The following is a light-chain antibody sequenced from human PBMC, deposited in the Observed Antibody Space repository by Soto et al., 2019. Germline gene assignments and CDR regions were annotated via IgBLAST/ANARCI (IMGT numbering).Light chain of an antibody. J-gene: IGKJ5*01. V-gene: IGKV3-20*01. Sequence: ESGVRKAPASLCGPPRERATLFCRASERVSSNLAWHQQKPGQAPRLLIYGATTRATSIPDRFSGSGSGTDFTLTISRLEPEDAAVYYGPPYGHSPITFRQGTRLEIK. CDR3: PPYGHSPIT. CDR2: GAT. CDR1: ERVSSN.